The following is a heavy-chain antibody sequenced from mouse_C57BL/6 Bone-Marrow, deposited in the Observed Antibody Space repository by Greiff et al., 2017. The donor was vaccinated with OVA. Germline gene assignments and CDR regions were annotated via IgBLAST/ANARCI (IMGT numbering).Heavy chain of an antibody. J-gene: IGHJ2*01. CDR3: ARRRPHYSLYFDY. D-gene: IGHD1-2*01. V-gene: IGHV5-16*02. CDR2: INYDGSST. Sequence: LQQSEGGLVQPGSSMKLSCTASGFTFSDYYMAWVRQVPEKGLEWVANINYDGSSTYYLDSLKSRFIISRDNAKNILYLQMSSLKSEDTATYYCARRRPHYSLYFDYWGQGTTLTVSS. CDR1: GFTFSDYY.